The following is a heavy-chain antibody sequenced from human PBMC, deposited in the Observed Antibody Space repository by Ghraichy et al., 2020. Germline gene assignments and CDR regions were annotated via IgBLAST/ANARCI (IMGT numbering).Heavy chain of an antibody. CDR3: AGLAPGEDYYDSGWFDP. CDR2: MNPNSGNT. V-gene: IGHV1-8*01. J-gene: IGHJ5*02. Sequence: ASVKVSCKASGYTFTSYDINWVRQATGQGLEWMGWMNPNSGNTGYAQKFQGRVTMTRNSSISTAYMELSSLRTEDTAVYYCAGLAPGEDYYDSGWFDPWGQGTLVTVSS. CDR1: GYTFTSYD. D-gene: IGHD3-22*01.